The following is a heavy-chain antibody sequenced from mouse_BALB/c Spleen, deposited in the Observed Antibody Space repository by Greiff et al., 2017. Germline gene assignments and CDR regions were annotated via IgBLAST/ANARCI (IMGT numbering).Heavy chain of an antibody. Sequence: EVQLVESGGGLVQPGGSRKLSCAASGFTFSSFGMHWVRQAPEKGLEWVAYISSGSSTIYYADTVKGRFTISRDNPKNTLFLQMTSLRSEDTAMYYCASTGYDAMDYWGQGTSVTVSS. CDR2: ISSGSSTI. CDR1: GFTFSSFG. CDR3: ASTGYDAMDY. D-gene: IGHD1-1*01. J-gene: IGHJ4*01. V-gene: IGHV5-17*02.